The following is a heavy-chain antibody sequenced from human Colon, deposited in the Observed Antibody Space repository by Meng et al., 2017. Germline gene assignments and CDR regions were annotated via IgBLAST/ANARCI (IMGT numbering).Heavy chain of an antibody. Sequence: VQLVEPGGGWVKPGGPLSLSCAASGFIFSDYYMAWIRQTPGKGLEWVSYISTTGSIAYYADSVKGRFTISRDNAKNSVYLQMNSLRAEDTAVYYCATTGSRSSGSWGQGTLVTVSS. CDR3: ATTGSRSSGS. CDR1: GFIFSDYY. V-gene: IGHV3-11*01. J-gene: IGHJ4*02. D-gene: IGHD3-22*01. CDR2: ISTTGSIA.